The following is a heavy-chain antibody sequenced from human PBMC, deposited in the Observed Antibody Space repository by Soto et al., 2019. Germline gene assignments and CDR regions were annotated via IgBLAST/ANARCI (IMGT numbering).Heavy chain of an antibody. CDR3: AKDRLYDYGGKSRRVAAFDI. V-gene: IGHV3-23*01. D-gene: IGHD4-17*01. CDR1: GFTFSSYA. CDR2: ISGSGGST. J-gene: IGHJ3*02. Sequence: GGSLRLSCAASGFTFSSYAMSWVRQAPGKGLEWVSAISGSGGSTYYADSVKGRFTISRDNSKNTLYLQMNSLRAEDTAVYYCAKDRLYDYGGKSRRVAAFDIWGQGTMVTVSS.